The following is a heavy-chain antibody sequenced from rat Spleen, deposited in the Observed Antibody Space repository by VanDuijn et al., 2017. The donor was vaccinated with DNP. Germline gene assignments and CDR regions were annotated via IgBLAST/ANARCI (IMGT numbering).Heavy chain of an antibody. D-gene: IGHD1-12*02. J-gene: IGHJ4*01. CDR1: GFSITSSY. V-gene: IGHV3-1*01. CDR3: ASYYYDGYYAMDA. CDR2: IRYSGST. Sequence: EVRLQESGPGLVKPSQSLSLACSVTGFSITSSYRWNWIRKFPGNKMEWIGHIRYSGSTSYNPSLKSRISITRDTSKNQFFLQLNSVTTEDTATYYCASYYYDGYYAMDAWGQGTSVTVSS.